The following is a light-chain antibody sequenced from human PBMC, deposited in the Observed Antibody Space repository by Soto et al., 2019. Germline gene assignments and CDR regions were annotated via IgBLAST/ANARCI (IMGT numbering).Light chain of an antibody. J-gene: IGKJ1*01. V-gene: IGKV3-20*01. CDR3: RQYATSPQT. Sequence: EFVLTQSPGTLSLSPGERATLSCRASQSVYSNQLAWYQQKPGQAPRLLIYGGSSRATGIPDRFSGSGSGTDFTLTITRLEPEDFAVYYCRQYATSPQTFGQGTKVEIK. CDR2: GGS. CDR1: QSVYSNQ.